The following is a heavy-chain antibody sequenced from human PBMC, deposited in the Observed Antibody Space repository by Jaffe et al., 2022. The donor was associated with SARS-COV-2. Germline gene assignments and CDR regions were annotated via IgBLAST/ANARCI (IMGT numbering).Heavy chain of an antibody. CDR2: ISGSSIRA. V-gene: IGHV3-23*01. D-gene: IGHD5-12*01. CDR3: AKDGVVATTRPKFFEY. J-gene: IGHJ4*01. Sequence: EVQLLESGGGLVEPGGSLRLSCAASGFTFSTYAMSWVRQAPGKGLEWVSVISGSSIRADYAESVKGRFTISRDNSKNTLFLEMESLRAEDTAVYYCAKDGVVATTRPKFFEYWGHGTLVTVSS. CDR1: GFTFSTYA.